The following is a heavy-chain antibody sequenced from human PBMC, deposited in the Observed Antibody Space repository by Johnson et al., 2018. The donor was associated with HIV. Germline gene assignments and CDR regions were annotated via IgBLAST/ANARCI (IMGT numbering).Heavy chain of an antibody. D-gene: IGHD1-26*01. Sequence: VQLAETGGGLIQPGGSLRLSCAASGFTVSSNYMSWVRQAPGKGLEWVSVIYSGGSTYYADSVKGRFTISRDNSKNTLYLQMNSLRAEDTAVYYCARGYSGSDDAFDIWGQGTMVTVSS. CDR3: ARGYSGSDDAFDI. V-gene: IGHV3-53*02. CDR2: IYSGGST. J-gene: IGHJ3*02. CDR1: GFTVSSNY.